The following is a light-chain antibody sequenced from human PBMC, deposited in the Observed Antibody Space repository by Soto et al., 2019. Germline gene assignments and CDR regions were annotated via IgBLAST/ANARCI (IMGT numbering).Light chain of an antibody. CDR3: QVWDSSSEEV. J-gene: IGLJ2*01. V-gene: IGLV3-21*04. CDR2: YDS. Sequence: SSELTQPPSVSVAPGKTARITCGGNNIGSKSVHWYQQKPGQAPVLVIYYDSDRPSGIPERFSGSNSGNTATLTISRVEAGDEADYYCQVWDSSSEEVFGGGTKLTVL. CDR1: NIGSKS.